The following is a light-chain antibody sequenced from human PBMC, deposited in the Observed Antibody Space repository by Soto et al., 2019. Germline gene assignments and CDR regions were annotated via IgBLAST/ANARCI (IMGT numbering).Light chain of an antibody. CDR2: GAS. CDR3: QQYYRSPWT. J-gene: IGKJ1*01. Sequence: EIVLMQSPGTLSLSPGERATLSCGASQSVSSSNLAWYQQKPGQAPRLLMYGASSRATGIPDRFSGSGSGTDFTLTISRLEPEDFAVYYCQQYYRSPWTFGQGTKVEIK. V-gene: IGKV3-20*01. CDR1: QSVSSSN.